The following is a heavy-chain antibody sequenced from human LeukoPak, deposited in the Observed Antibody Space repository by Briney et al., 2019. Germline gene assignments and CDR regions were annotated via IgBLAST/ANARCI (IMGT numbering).Heavy chain of an antibody. CDR2: INPSDDST. Sequence: GASVKVSCKASGLTFSNYGITWVRQAPGQGLEWMGIINPSDDSTRYAQKFQGRVTMTKDTSTNTVYMHLSSLSSDDTAVYYCARAYYESSAYRHAVYFDYWGQGTLVTVSS. J-gene: IGHJ4*02. D-gene: IGHD3-22*01. CDR1: GLTFSNYG. V-gene: IGHV1-46*01. CDR3: ARAYYESSAYRHAVYFDY.